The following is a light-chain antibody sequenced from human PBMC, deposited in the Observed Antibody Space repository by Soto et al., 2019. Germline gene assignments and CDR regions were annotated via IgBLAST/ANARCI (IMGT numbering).Light chain of an antibody. CDR2: STN. Sequence: QTVVTQEPSVTVSPGGTVTLTCASSTGAVTSGHYANWFQQKPGQAPRTLIYSTNNKHSWTPARFSGSLLGDKAALTLSGVQPEDEAEYYCLLYFGGVRVFGGGTKVTVL. J-gene: IGLJ2*01. V-gene: IGLV7-43*01. CDR1: TGAVTSGHY. CDR3: LLYFGGVRV.